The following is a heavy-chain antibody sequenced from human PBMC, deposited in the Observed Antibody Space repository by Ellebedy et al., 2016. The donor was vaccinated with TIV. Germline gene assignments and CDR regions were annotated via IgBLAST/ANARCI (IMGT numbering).Heavy chain of an antibody. CDR1: GFTFSSYG. J-gene: IGHJ4*02. D-gene: IGHD3-3*01. CDR2: ISYDGSNK. V-gene: IGHV3-30*18. Sequence: GESLKISXAASGFTFSSYGMHWVRQAPGKGLEWVAVISYDGSNKYYADSVKGRFTISRDNPKNTLYLQMNSLRAEDTAVYYCAKVYDFWSGPNADYWGQGTLVTVSS. CDR3: AKVYDFWSGPNADY.